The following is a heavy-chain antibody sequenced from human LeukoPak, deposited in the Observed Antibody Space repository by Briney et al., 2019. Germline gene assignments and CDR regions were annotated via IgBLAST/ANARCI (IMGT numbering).Heavy chain of an antibody. CDR3: ARESYSGSYYNYFDY. D-gene: IGHD1-26*01. Sequence: SVKVSCKASGGTFSSYAISWVRQAPGQGLEWMGGIIPIFGTANYAQKFQGRVTITADESTSTAYMELSSLRSEDTAVYYCARESYSGSYYNYFDYWGQGTLVTVSS. V-gene: IGHV1-69*13. CDR1: GGTFSSYA. CDR2: IIPIFGTA. J-gene: IGHJ4*02.